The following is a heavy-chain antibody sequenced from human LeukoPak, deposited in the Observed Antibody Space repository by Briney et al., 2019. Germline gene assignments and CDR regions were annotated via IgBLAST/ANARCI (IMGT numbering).Heavy chain of an antibody. CDR1: GGSFSGYY. CDR3: ARGVIVASDAFDI. J-gene: IGHJ3*02. CDR2: FYYSGSS. D-gene: IGHD3-22*01. V-gene: IGHV4-30-4*08. Sequence: SETLSLTCAVYGGSFSGYYWSWIRQPPEKGLEWIGYFYYSGSSYYNPSLKSRVTISVDTSENQFSLKLSSVTAADTAVYYCARGVIVASDAFDIWGQGTMVTVSS.